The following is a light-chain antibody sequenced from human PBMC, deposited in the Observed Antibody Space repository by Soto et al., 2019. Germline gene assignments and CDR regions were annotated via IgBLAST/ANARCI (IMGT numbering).Light chain of an antibody. Sequence: QLVLTQPPSASGSPGQSVTISCTGTSSDVGGYNYVSWYQQHPGKAPKLMIYEVSKRPSGVPDRFSGSKSGNTASLTVSGLQAEDEAAYYCSSFAGSTDYVLFGGGTKVTVL. V-gene: IGLV2-8*01. CDR1: SSDVGGYNY. CDR3: SSFAGSTDYVL. CDR2: EVS. J-gene: IGLJ2*01.